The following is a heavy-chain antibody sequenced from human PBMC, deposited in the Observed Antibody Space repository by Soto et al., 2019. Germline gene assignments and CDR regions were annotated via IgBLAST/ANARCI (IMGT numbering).Heavy chain of an antibody. CDR2: ISPSGGST. CDR1: GYSFTRDH. J-gene: IGHJ4*02. D-gene: IGHD6-6*01. V-gene: IGHV1-46*01. CDR3: ARSRGSSPILDY. Sequence: VKGARKGVGYSFTRDHIGRGRQAPGQGLEWMGIISPSGGSTSYAQKFQGRVTMTRDTSTSTVYMELSSLRSEDTAVYYCARSRGSSPILDYWGQGTLVTVSS.